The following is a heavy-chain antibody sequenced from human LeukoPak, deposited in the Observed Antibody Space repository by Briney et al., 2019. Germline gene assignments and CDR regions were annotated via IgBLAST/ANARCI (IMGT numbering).Heavy chain of an antibody. D-gene: IGHD3-22*01. Sequence: SETLSLTCAVYGGSFSGYYWSWIRQPPGKGLEWIGEINHSGSTNYNPSLKSRVTISVDTSKNQISLKLSSVAAADTAVYYCARVGYYDSSGYYYRLDYWGQGTLVTVSS. V-gene: IGHV4-34*01. CDR1: GGSFSGYY. CDR3: ARVGYYDSSGYYYRLDY. CDR2: INHSGST. J-gene: IGHJ4*02.